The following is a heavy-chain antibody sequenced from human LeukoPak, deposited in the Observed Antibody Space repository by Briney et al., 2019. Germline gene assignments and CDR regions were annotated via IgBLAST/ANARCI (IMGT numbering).Heavy chain of an antibody. Sequence: SETLSLTCTVSGGSISGYYWTWIRQPPGKGLEWIGYMSNSVNTNYNPSLKSRVTISVDTSKNQFSLKLGSVTAADTAVYYCATVAVIRGVTYFDYWGQGTLVTVSS. J-gene: IGHJ4*02. CDR2: MSNSVNT. CDR3: ATVAVIRGVTYFDY. D-gene: IGHD3-10*01. V-gene: IGHV4-59*01. CDR1: GGSISGYY.